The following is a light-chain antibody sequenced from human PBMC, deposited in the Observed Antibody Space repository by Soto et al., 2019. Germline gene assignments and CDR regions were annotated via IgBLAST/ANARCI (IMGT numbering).Light chain of an antibody. Sequence: DIQMTQSPSSLSASVGDRVTITCQTSQGINNYLNWYQQKPGQAPKLLIYDVSHLQTGVPFRFRGSGSGQYFTLTISSLQPEDFATYYCQHYYNFPLTFGAGTKVDIX. CDR1: QGINNY. CDR3: QHYYNFPLT. V-gene: IGKV1-33*01. CDR2: DVS. J-gene: IGKJ4*01.